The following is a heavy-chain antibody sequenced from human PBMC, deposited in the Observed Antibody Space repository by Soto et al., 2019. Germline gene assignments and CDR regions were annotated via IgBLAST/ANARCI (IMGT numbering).Heavy chain of an antibody. D-gene: IGHD4-17*01. CDR1: GFSFSSHS. CDR2: IDSSGGHI. V-gene: IGHV3-21*01. Sequence: EVQLVESGGGLVKPGGSLRLSCVASGFSFSSHSINWVRQAPGTGLEWISSIDSSGGHIYYADSVKGRFTISRDNAKNSVYLQMNSLRAEDTAVYYCARYGGFGKYYFDYWGQGTLVTVTS. J-gene: IGHJ4*02. CDR3: ARYGGFGKYYFDY.